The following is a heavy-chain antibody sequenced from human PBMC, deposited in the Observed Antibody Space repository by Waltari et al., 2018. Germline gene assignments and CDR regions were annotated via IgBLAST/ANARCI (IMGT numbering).Heavy chain of an antibody. CDR3: AKGLRQWELRSLDY. CDR1: GFTFSSYG. Sequence: QVQLVESGGGVVQPGRSLRLSCAASGFTFSSYGMPWVRQAPGKGLEWVAVISYDGSNKYYADSVKGRFTISRDNSKNTLYLQRNSLRAEDTAVYYCAKGLRQWELRSLDYWGQGTLVTVSS. CDR2: ISYDGSNK. J-gene: IGHJ4*02. D-gene: IGHD1-26*01. V-gene: IGHV3-30*18.